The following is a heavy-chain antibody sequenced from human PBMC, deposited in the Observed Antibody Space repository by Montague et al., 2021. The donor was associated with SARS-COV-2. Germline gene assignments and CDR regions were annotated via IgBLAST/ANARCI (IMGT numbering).Heavy chain of an antibody. V-gene: IGHV4-34*01. J-gene: IGHJ6*02. CDR3: ARAVRGVIILSPYYAMDV. CDR2: INHSGRT. Sequence: SETLSLTCAVYGGSFSAYYWNWIRQPPGKGLEWIGDINHSGRTNFNPFLKSRVTVSLDTSKNQFSLKLRSVTAADTAVYYCARAVRGVIILSPYYAMDVWGQGTSVTVSS. D-gene: IGHD3-10*01. CDR1: GGSFSAYY.